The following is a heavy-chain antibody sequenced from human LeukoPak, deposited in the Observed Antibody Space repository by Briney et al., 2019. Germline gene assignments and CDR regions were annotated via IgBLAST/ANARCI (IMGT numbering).Heavy chain of an antibody. CDR2: INPNSGGT. J-gene: IGHJ5*02. CDR3: ASEAIMITFGGVS. Sequence: ASVKVSCKASGYTFTGYYMHCVRQAPGQGLEWMGWINPNSGGTNYAQKFQGRVTMTRDMSTSTVYMELNSLRSEDTAIYYCASEAIMITFGGVSWGQGTLVTVSS. CDR1: GYTFTGYY. V-gene: IGHV1-2*02. D-gene: IGHD3-16*01.